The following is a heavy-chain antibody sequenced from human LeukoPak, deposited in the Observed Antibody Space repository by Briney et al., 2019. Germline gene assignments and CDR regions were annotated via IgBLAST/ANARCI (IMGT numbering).Heavy chain of an antibody. CDR2: INTDGTVT. J-gene: IGHJ4*02. CDR1: GFTFSKYW. CDR3: ATKQWLAPPPDS. Sequence: GGSLRLSCAASGFTFSKYWMLWVRQAPGKGLDSASRINTDGTVTTYADSVKGRFAVSRDNADNTMFLQMNSVRDEDTAVYYCATKQWLAPPPDSWGQGTPVTVSS. D-gene: IGHD6-19*01. V-gene: IGHV3-74*01.